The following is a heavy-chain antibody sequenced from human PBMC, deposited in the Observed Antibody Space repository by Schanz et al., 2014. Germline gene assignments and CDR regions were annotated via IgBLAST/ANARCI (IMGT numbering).Heavy chain of an antibody. CDR2: ISHNSHYT. J-gene: IGHJ4*02. CDR3: ARDGYRNGRPFDH. V-gene: IGHV3-11*06. D-gene: IGHD5-18*01. Sequence: VQLGESGGGLVQPGGSLRLSCAASGFTFSDYYMSWIRQAPGKGLEWVSYISHNSHYTNYADSVKGRFTISRDTAENSVYLQMNSLRAEDTAVYYCARDGYRNGRPFDHWGQGTRVTVSA. CDR1: GFTFSDYY.